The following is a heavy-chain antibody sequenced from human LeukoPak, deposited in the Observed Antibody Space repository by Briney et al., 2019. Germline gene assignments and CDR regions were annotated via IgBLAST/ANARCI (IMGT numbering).Heavy chain of an antibody. CDR1: GYTFTGYY. D-gene: IGHD3-3*01. CDR2: INPNSGGT. Sequence: ASVKVSCKASGYTFTGYYMHWVRQAPGQGLEWMGWINPNSGGTNYAQKFQGRVTMTRDTFISTAYMELSRLRSDDTAVYYCARAARVLRFLEWLSSPWGQGTLVTVSS. V-gene: IGHV1-2*02. CDR3: ARAARVLRFLEWLSSP. J-gene: IGHJ5*02.